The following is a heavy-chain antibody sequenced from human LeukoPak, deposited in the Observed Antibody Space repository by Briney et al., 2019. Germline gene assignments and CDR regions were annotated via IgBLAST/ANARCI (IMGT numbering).Heavy chain of an antibody. CDR3: AGGMTTVTRFDY. CDR1: GGSFSSYY. V-gene: IGHV4-59*01. Sequence: SETLSLTCTVSGGSFSSYYWSWIRQPPGKGLGWIGYMYYSGSTNYNPSLKSRVTISVDTSKNQFSLKLSFVTAADTAVYYCAGGMTTVTRFDYWGQGTLVTVSS. J-gene: IGHJ4*02. CDR2: MYYSGST. D-gene: IGHD4-17*01.